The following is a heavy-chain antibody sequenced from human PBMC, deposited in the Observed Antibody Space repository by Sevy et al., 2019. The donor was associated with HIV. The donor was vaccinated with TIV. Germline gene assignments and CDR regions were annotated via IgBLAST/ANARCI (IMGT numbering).Heavy chain of an antibody. V-gene: IGHV3-48*03. CDR2: ISPSGSPI. J-gene: IGHJ6*02. CDR3: ARGWVACTLTMDV. CDR1: GFTFSNFV. D-gene: IGHD2-8*01. Sequence: GGSLRLSCAASGFTFSNFVMNWVRQAPGKGLEWVSYISPSGSPIYYADSVKDRFTISRDNVKNQLYLQMNSLRADDTGLYYCARGWVACTLTMDVWGQGTTVTVS.